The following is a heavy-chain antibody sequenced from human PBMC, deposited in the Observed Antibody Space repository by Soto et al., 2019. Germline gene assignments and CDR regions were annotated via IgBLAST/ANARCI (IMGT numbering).Heavy chain of an antibody. CDR1: GYSFTSYW. V-gene: IGHV5-10-1*01. J-gene: IGHJ4*02. CDR2: IDPSDSYT. D-gene: IGHD5-18*01. CDR3: ARQDTAMHGYESY. Sequence: GESLKISCKGSGYSFTSYWISWVHQMPGKGLEWMGRIDPSDSYTNYSPSFQGHVTISADKSISTAYLQWSSLKASDTAMYYCARQDTAMHGYESYWGQGTRVTAPQ.